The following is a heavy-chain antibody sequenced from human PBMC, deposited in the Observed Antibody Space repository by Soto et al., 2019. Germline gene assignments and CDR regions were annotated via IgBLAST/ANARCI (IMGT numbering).Heavy chain of an antibody. Sequence: QITLNESGPTVVRPTETLTLTCRFSGFSLTTSGVGVGWVRQSPGKAPEWLALIYWDDDKRYSESLKSRLTSTKDTAKNQVVLTVANLDPTDTATYDCAHRVLRTVFGLVTTTAIYFDFWGQGTPVAVSS. D-gene: IGHD3-3*01. CDR2: IYWDDDK. J-gene: IGHJ4*02. V-gene: IGHV2-5*02. CDR1: GFSLTTSGVG. CDR3: AHRVLRTVFGLVTTTAIYFDF.